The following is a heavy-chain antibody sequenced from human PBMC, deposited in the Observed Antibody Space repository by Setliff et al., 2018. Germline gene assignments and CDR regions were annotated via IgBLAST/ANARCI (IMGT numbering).Heavy chain of an antibody. CDR3: ARRGYGGYIYGSFDS. Sequence: PGESLKISCKASGYRFTSQWIAWVRQTPGRGLEWMGIIYPADSDTTYSPSFQGQVTISVDKSLSTAYLQWSSLKASDSGKYYCARRGYGGYIYGSFDSWGQGTQVTAPQ. D-gene: IGHD5-18*01. V-gene: IGHV5-51*01. CDR1: GYRFTSQW. CDR2: IYPADSDT. J-gene: IGHJ5*01.